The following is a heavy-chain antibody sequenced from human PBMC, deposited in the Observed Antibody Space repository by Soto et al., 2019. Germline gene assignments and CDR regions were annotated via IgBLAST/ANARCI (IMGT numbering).Heavy chain of an antibody. CDR2: IYYSGST. D-gene: IGHD1-26*01. J-gene: IGHJ3*02. Sequence: QLQLQESGPGLVKPSETLSLTCTLSGGSISSSDYYWGWIRQPPGKGLEWIGSIYYSGSTYYNPSLKSRVTISVDTSKNQFSLKLSSVTAADTAVYYCARHRSIVGATNDAFDIWGQGTMVTVSS. CDR1: GGSISSSDYY. V-gene: IGHV4-39*01. CDR3: ARHRSIVGATNDAFDI.